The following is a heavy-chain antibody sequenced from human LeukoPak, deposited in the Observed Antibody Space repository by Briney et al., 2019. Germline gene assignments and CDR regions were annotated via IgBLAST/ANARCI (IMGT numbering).Heavy chain of an antibody. D-gene: IGHD2-21*01. CDR2: IYHSGSS. CDR1: GYSINSGYY. V-gene: IGHV4-38-2*02. Sequence: SETLSLTCSVSGYSINSGYYWGWIRQPPGKGLEWIGSIYHSGSSYYNPSLKSRVTISVDTSKNQFSLKLSSVTATDTAVYYCARELAYCGGDCYLAAFDLWGQGTMATVSS. CDR3: ARELAYCGGDCYLAAFDL. J-gene: IGHJ3*01.